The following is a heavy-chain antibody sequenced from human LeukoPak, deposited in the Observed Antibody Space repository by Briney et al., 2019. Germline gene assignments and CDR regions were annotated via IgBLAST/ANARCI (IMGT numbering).Heavy chain of an antibody. CDR3: VRGPYGSSISNWFDP. D-gene: IGHD3-10*01. V-gene: IGHV4-39*01. CDR2: MYHNGST. CDR1: GGSISSISYY. Sequence: SETLSLTCTVSGGSISSISYYWGWIRQPPGKGLEWIGSMYHNGSTYYNPSLKSRVTISVDTSKNQFSLNLRSVTAADTAVYYCVRGPYGSSISNWFDPWGQGLLVTVSS. J-gene: IGHJ5*02.